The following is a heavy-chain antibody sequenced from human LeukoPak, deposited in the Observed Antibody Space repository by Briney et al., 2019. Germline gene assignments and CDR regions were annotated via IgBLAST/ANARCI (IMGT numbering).Heavy chain of an antibody. CDR2: IYYTGST. V-gene: IGHV4-30-4*07. J-gene: IGHJ4*02. CDR3: TRDQTPYY. Sequence: SETLSLTCAVSGGSISRSGYSWSWIRQPPGKGLDWIAYIYYTGSTYYNPSLKSRVTISLDTSKNQFSLKLTSVTAADTAVYYCTRDQTPYYWGQGTLVTVAS. CDR1: GGSISRSGYS.